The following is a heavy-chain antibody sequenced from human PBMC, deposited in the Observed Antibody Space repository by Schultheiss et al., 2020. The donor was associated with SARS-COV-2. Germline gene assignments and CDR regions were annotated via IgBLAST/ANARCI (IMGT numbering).Heavy chain of an antibody. Sequence: SWIRQPPGKGLEWIGHINRKTDGGTTDYAAPVKGRFTISRDDSKNTLYLQMNSLKTEDTAVYYCARGDYLFDYWGQGTLVTVSS. D-gene: IGHD4-17*01. V-gene: IGHV3-15*01. CDR2: INRKTDGGTT. CDR3: ARGDYLFDY. J-gene: IGHJ4*02.